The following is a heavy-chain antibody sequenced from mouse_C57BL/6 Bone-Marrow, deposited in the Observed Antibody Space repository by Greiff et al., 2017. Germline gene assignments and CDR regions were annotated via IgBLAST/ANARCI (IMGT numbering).Heavy chain of an antibody. CDR3: ARWGYFDY. J-gene: IGHJ2*01. CDR2: INPNNGGT. CDR1: GYTFTDYY. Sequence: EVQLQQSGPELVKPGASVKISCKASGYTFTDYYMNWVQQSHGKSLEWIGDINPNNGGTSYNQKFKGKATLTVDKSSSTAYMELRSLTSEDSAVYYCARWGYFDYWGQGTTLTVSS. V-gene: IGHV1-26*01.